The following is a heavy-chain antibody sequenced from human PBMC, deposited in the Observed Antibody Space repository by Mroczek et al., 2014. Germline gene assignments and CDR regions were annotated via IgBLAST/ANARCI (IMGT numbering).Heavy chain of an antibody. CDR3: ARGGALRFLTHYYMDV. CDR2: INHSGST. J-gene: IGHJ6*03. CDR1: GGSFSGYY. D-gene: IGHD3-3*01. Sequence: QVQLQQWGAGLLKPSETLSLTCAVYGGSFSGYYWSWIRQPPGKGLEWIGEINHSGSTNYNPSLKSRVTISVDTSKNQFSLKLSSVTAADTAVYYCARGGALRFLTHYYMDVWGKGTTVTVSS. V-gene: IGHV4-34*01.